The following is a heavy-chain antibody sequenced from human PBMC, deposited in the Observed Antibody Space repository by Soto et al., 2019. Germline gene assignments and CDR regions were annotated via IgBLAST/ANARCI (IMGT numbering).Heavy chain of an antibody. Sequence: QLQLQESGSGLVKPSQTLSLTCAVSGGSISSGGYSWSWIRQPPGKGLEWIGYIYHSGSTYYNPSLKSRVTISVDRSKNQFSLKLSSVTAADTAVYYCASLYGSGPSYYYYYGMEVWGQGTTVTVSS. CDR1: GGSISSGGYS. CDR3: ASLYGSGPSYYYYYGMEV. J-gene: IGHJ6*02. CDR2: IYHSGST. D-gene: IGHD3-10*01. V-gene: IGHV4-30-2*01.